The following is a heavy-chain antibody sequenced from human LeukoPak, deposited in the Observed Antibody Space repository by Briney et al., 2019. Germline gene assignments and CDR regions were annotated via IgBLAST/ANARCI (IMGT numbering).Heavy chain of an antibody. V-gene: IGHV4-59*12. Sequence: SETLSLTCTVSGGSISSYYWSWIRQPPGKGLEWVWYIYYSGSTYYNPSLKSRVTISVGTSKNQSSLKLSSVTAADTAVYYCARARKRGIVVVVAASFDYWGQGTLVTVSS. CDR3: ARARKRGIVVVVAASFDY. CDR1: GGSISSYY. D-gene: IGHD2-15*01. CDR2: IYYSGST. J-gene: IGHJ4*02.